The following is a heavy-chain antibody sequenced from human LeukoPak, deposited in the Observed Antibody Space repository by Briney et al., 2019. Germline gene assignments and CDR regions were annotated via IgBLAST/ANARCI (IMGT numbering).Heavy chain of an antibody. J-gene: IGHJ6*02. CDR3: LRDIAARGGYYGMDV. V-gene: IGHV1-2*02. CDR1: GYTFTGYY. CDR2: INPNSGGT. Sequence: VASVKVSCKASGYTFTGYYMHWVRQAPGQGLEWMGWINPNSGGTNYAQKFQGRVTMTRDTSISTAYMELSRLRSDDTAVYYCLRDIAARGGYYGMDVWGQGTTVTVSS. D-gene: IGHD6-6*01.